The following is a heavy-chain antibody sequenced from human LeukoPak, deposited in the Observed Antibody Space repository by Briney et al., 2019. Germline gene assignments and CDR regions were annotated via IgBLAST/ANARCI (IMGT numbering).Heavy chain of an antibody. J-gene: IGHJ4*02. D-gene: IGHD3-22*01. CDR1: GYSFTSYW. Sequence: GESLKISCKGSGYSFTSYWIGWVRQMPGKGLEWMGIIYPGDSDTRYSPSFQGQVTISADKSISTAYLQWSSLKASDTAMYYCACFPYYYDSSGYYFDYWGQGTPVTVSS. CDR3: ACFPYYYDSSGYYFDY. V-gene: IGHV5-51*01. CDR2: IYPGDSDT.